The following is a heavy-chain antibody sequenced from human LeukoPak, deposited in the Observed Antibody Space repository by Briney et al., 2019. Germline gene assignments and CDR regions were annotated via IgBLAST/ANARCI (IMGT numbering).Heavy chain of an antibody. CDR3: ARGRVYFDY. J-gene: IGHJ4*02. CDR1: GGSISSYY. Sequence: PSETLSLTCPVSGGSISSYYWSWIRQSPGKGLEWIGYVYFTGITNYNPSLKSRATISVDTSENQFSLRVSSVTAADTAVYYCARGRVYFDYWGQGTLVTVSS. CDR2: VYFTGIT. V-gene: IGHV4-59*08.